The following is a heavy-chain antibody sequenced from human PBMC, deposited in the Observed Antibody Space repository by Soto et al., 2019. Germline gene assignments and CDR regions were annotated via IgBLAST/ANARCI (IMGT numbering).Heavy chain of an antibody. V-gene: IGHV1-69*01. CDR2: IIPIFGTA. CDR1: GGTFSSYA. Sequence: KVSCKASGGTFSSYAISWVRQAPGQGLEWMGGIIPIFGTANYAQKFQGRVTITADESTSTAYMELSSLRSEDTAVYYCASSSHYYDSSGYKGPAFDIWGQGTMVTVSS. J-gene: IGHJ3*02. D-gene: IGHD3-22*01. CDR3: ASSSHYYDSSGYKGPAFDI.